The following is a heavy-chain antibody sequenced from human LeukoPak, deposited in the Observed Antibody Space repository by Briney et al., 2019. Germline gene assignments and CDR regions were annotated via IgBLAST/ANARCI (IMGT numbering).Heavy chain of an antibody. D-gene: IGHD2-21*02. CDR2: MNPHSGHT. CDR1: GYSFTSFD. V-gene: IGHV1-8*01. Sequence: ASVKVSCKAFGYSFTSFDVNWVRQATGQGLEWMGWMNPHSGHTGYAQKFQGRVTMTSDTSTSTAFMELSSLGSEDTAVYYCTRGFFADGNGDYNKKLAFWGQGTQFIVSS. CDR3: TRGFFADGNGDYNKKLAF. J-gene: IGHJ4*02.